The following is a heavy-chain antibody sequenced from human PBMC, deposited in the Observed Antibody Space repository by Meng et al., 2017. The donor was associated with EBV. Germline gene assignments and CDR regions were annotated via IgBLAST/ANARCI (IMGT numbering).Heavy chain of an antibody. CDR3: ARVRTFGGVIPPDY. D-gene: IGHD3-16*02. CDR1: GYTFTSCG. CDR2: ISAYNGNT. J-gene: IGHJ4*02. V-gene: IGHV1-18*01. Sequence: VQRVQSGAEVKKPGASVKVSCQPFGYTFTSCGISWVRQAPGQGLEWMGWISAYNGNTNYAQKLQGRVTMTTDTSTSTAYMELRSLRSDDTAVYYCARVRTFGGVIPPDYWGQGTLVTVSS.